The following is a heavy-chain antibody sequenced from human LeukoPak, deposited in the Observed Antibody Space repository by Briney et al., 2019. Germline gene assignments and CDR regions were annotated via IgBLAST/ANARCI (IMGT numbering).Heavy chain of an antibody. CDR3: ASGGSYNYYYYYYGMDG. D-gene: IGHD1-1*01. Sequence: PGGSLRLSCAASGFTFSDYYMSWIRQAPGKGLEWVSYISSSGSTIYYADSVKGRFTISRDNAKNSLYLQMNSLRAEDTAVYYCASGGSYNYYYYYYGMDGWGQGTTVTVSS. CDR2: ISSSGSTI. V-gene: IGHV3-11*01. CDR1: GFTFSDYY. J-gene: IGHJ6*02.